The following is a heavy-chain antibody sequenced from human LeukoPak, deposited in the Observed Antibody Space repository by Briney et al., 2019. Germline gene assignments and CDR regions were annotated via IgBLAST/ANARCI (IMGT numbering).Heavy chain of an antibody. D-gene: IGHD1-26*01. V-gene: IGHV3-11*04. CDR2: ISPSGNTI. CDR3: AKGASVGELDYYYGMDV. CDR1: GFIFSDYY. J-gene: IGHJ6*02. Sequence: GGSLRLSCVAFGFIFSDYYISWIRQAPGKGLEWVSYISPSGNTIFYADSVKGRFTISRDNSKNTLYLQMNSLRAEDTAVYYCAKGASVGELDYYYGMDVWGQGTTVTVSS.